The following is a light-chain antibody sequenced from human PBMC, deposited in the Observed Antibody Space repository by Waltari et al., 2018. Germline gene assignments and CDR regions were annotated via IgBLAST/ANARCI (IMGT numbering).Light chain of an antibody. Sequence: QLVLTQSPSASASLGASVKLTCTLRSGHSSYAIAWHQQQPEKGPRYLMKLNSDGSHSKGDGIPDRFSGSSSGAERYLTISSLQSEDEADYYCQTWGTGSWVFGGGTKLTVL. V-gene: IGLV4-69*01. CDR1: SGHSSYA. CDR3: QTWGTGSWV. J-gene: IGLJ3*02. CDR2: LNSDGSH.